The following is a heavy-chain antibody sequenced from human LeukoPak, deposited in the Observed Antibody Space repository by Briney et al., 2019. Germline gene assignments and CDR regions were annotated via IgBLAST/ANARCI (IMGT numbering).Heavy chain of an antibody. D-gene: IGHD1-26*01. J-gene: IGHJ4*02. CDR1: GFTFSSYA. Sequence: GGSLGLSCSASGFTFSSYAMSWVRQAPGKGLEWVSSIIAGAGSTYYADSVKGRFTISRDNSKNTLYLQMNSLRAEDTAVYYCATLKLGKSPFDYWGQGTLVTVSS. CDR2: IIAGAGST. CDR3: ATLKLGKSPFDY. V-gene: IGHV3-23*01.